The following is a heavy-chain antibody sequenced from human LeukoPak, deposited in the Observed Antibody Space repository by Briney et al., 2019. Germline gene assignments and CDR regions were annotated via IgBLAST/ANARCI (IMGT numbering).Heavy chain of an antibody. V-gene: IGHV3-21*01. D-gene: IGHD3-10*01. CDR3: ARWFGELAYYFDY. J-gene: IGHJ4*02. CDR1: GFTFSNAW. Sequence: PGGSLRLSCAASGFTFSNAWMNWVRQAPGKGLEWVSSTSSSSSYIYYADSVKGRFTISRDNAKNSLYLQMNSLRAEDTAVYYCARWFGELAYYFDYWGQGTLVTVSS. CDR2: TSSSSSYI.